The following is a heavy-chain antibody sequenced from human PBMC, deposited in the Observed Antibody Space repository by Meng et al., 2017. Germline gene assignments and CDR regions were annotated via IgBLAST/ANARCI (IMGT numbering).Heavy chain of an antibody. CDR2: ISSSSSYI. V-gene: IGHV3-21*01. J-gene: IGHJ4*02. CDR3: ARVLSSSGWSEIDY. Sequence: GQLVESGGGLVKPAASLSLSWAASGFTFSSYSMNWVRQAPGKGLEWVSSISSSSSYIYYADSVKGRFTISRDNAKNSLYLQMNSLRAEDTAVYYCARVLSSSGWSEIDYWGQGTLVTVSS. D-gene: IGHD6-19*01. CDR1: GFTFSSYS.